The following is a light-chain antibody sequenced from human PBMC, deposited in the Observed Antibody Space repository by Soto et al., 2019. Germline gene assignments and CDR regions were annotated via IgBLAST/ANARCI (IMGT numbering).Light chain of an antibody. Sequence: QSVLTQPASVSGSPGQSITISCTGTSSDVGGYDYVSWYQHHPGKVPKLTIYEVSNRPSGVSNRFSGSKSGNTASLTISGLQAEDEADYYCSSYTTTTTVFGTGTKVTVL. CDR2: EVS. CDR3: SSYTTTTTV. V-gene: IGLV2-14*01. J-gene: IGLJ1*01. CDR1: SSDVGGYDY.